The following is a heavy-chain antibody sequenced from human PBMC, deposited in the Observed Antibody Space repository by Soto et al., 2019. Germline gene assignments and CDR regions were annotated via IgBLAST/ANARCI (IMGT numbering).Heavy chain of an antibody. CDR3: ARGGGQLVPDY. CDR2: TRNKANSYTT. V-gene: IGHV3-72*01. Sequence: GGSLRLSCAASGFTFGDHYMDWVRQAPGKGLEWVGRTRNKANSYTTEYAASVKGRFTISRDDSKNSLYLQMNSLKTEDTAVYYCARGGGQLVPDYWGQGTLVTVSS. J-gene: IGHJ4*02. D-gene: IGHD6-13*01. CDR1: GFTFGDHY.